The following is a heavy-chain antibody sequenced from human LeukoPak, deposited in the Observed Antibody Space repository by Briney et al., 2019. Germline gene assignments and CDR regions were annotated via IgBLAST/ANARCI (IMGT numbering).Heavy chain of an antibody. CDR1: GGSFSDYY. V-gene: IGHV4-34*01. Sequence: SETLSLTCAVYGGSFSDYYWSWIRQPPGKGLEWIGEINPSGTTIYDPSLNSRVNISVDTSTRQFSLTLSPVTAADTALYYCASSAGYYPFHYWGQGTLVTVSS. D-gene: IGHD3-10*01. J-gene: IGHJ4*02. CDR2: INPSGTT. CDR3: ASSAGYYPFHY.